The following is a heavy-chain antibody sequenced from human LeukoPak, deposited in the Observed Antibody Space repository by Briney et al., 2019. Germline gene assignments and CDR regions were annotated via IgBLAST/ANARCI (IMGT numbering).Heavy chain of an antibody. Sequence: ASVKVSCKASGYTFTSYGISWVRQAPGQGLEWMGWISAYNGNTNYAQKLQGRVTMTTDTSTSTAYMELSSLRSEDTAVYYCARGPLSSSWYDYYYYYYYMDVWGKGTTVTISS. CDR2: ISAYNGNT. V-gene: IGHV1-18*01. CDR3: ARGPLSSSWYDYYYYYYYMDV. CDR1: GYTFTSYG. J-gene: IGHJ6*03. D-gene: IGHD6-13*01.